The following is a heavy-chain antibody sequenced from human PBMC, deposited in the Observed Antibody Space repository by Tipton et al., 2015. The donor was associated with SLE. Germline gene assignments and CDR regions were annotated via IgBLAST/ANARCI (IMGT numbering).Heavy chain of an antibody. J-gene: IGHJ3*01. V-gene: IGHV4-59*11. CDR2: MFYSGSV. CDR3: ARIIAGHGDAFDV. CDR1: GDSIRSHY. Sequence: GLVKPSETLSVTCTVSGDSIRSHYWSWIRQPPGKGLEWIGQMFYSGSVTPNPSPKSRVTMSIDTSKNQFSLRLTSVTAADTAVYFCARIIAGHGDAFDVWGQGTMVTVSS.